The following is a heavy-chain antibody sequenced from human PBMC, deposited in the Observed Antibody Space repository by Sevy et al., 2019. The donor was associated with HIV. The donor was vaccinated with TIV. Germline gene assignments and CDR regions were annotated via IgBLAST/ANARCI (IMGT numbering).Heavy chain of an antibody. V-gene: IGHV3-23*01. J-gene: IGHJ4*02. CDR3: AKLGGQWLALYYFDY. D-gene: IGHD6-19*01. Sequence: GGSLRLSCAASGFTFSSYAMSWVRQAPGKGLEWVSAISGSGGSTYYADSVKGRFTISRDNSKNTLYLQMNSLRAEDTAVYYCAKLGGQWLALYYFDYWGQGTLVTVSS. CDR2: ISGSGGST. CDR1: GFTFSSYA.